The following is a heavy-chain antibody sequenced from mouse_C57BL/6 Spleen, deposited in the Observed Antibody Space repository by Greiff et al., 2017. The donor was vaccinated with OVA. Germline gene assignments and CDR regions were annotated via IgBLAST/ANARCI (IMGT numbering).Heavy chain of an antibody. J-gene: IGHJ1*03. CDR1: GYAFTNYL. CDR2: INPGSGGT. V-gene: IGHV1-54*01. CDR3: ARSYGYFDV. Sequence: VQLVESGAELVRPGTSVKVSCKASGYAFTNYLIEWVKQRPGQGLEWIGVINPGSGGTNYNEKFKGKATLTADKSSSTAYMQLSSLTSEDSAVYFCARSYGYFDVWGTGTTVTVSS.